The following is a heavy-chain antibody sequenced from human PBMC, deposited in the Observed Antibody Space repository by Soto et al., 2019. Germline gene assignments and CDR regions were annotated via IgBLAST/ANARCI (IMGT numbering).Heavy chain of an antibody. Sequence: PGGSLRLSCAASGFTFSSYGMHWVRQAPGKGLEWVAVILYDGSKKYYADSVKGRFTISRDNSKNTLYLQMNSLRAEDTAVYYCARDRKVVAHNWFDPWGQGTLVTVSS. CDR3: ARDRKVVAHNWFDP. CDR2: ILYDGSKK. D-gene: IGHD2-2*01. V-gene: IGHV3-30*03. CDR1: GFTFSSYG. J-gene: IGHJ5*02.